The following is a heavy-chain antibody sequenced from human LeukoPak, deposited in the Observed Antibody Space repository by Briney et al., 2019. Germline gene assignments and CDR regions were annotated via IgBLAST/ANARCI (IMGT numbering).Heavy chain of an antibody. CDR1: GFTFSSYG. CDR3: AKDRAELERPIYYFDY. D-gene: IGHD1-1*01. J-gene: IGHJ4*02. CDR2: ISYDGSNK. V-gene: IGHV3-30*18. Sequence: GGSLRLSCAASGFTFSSYGMHWVRQAPGKGLEWVAVISYDGSNKYYADSVKGRFTISRDNSKNTLYLQMNSLRAEDTAVYYCAKDRAELERPIYYFDYWGQGTLVTVSS.